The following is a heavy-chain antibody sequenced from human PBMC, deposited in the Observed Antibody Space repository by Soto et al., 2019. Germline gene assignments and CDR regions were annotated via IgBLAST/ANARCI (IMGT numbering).Heavy chain of an antibody. V-gene: IGHV5-51*01. CDR1: GYRFTSYW. CDR2: IFPSDSDT. Sequence: GASLKISCRTSGYRFTSYWIAWVRQMPGKGLAWMGIIFPSDSDTRYSPSFQGQVAISADRSTSTVFLQWASLKASDTAVYFCARKDKSGYFNWFYPWGQGTLVTVSS. D-gene: IGHD3-22*01. CDR3: ARKDKSGYFNWFYP. J-gene: IGHJ5*02.